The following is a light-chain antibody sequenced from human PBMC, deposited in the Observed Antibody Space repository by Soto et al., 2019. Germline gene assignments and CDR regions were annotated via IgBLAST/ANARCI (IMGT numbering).Light chain of an antibody. CDR2: GAS. Sequence: IVMTQPPATLSVSEGEKATLSCRASQSVSSDLAWYHQKPGQAPRLLIYGASTRATGIPARFSGSGSGTEFTLTISSLQSEDFAVYSCQHYNDLPLTFGGGTKVDIK. V-gene: IGKV3-15*01. J-gene: IGKJ4*01. CDR3: QHYNDLPLT. CDR1: QSVSSD.